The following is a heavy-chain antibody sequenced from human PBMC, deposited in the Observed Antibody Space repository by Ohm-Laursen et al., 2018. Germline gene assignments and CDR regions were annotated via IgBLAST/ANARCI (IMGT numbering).Heavy chain of an antibody. D-gene: IGHD3-3*01. CDR2: ISAYNGNT. Sequence: ASVKVSCKASGYTFTSYGISWVRQAPGQGLEWMGWISAYNGNTNYAQKLQGRVTMTRDTSTSTVYMELSSLRSEDTAVYYCARDPIFGVVITYYYYYGMDVWGQGTTVTVSS. CDR3: ARDPIFGVVITYYYYYGMDV. V-gene: IGHV1-18*01. CDR1: GYTFTSYG. J-gene: IGHJ6*02.